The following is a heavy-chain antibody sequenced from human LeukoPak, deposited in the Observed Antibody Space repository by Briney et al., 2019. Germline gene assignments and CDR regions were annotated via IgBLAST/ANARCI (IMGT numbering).Heavy chain of an antibody. Sequence: PGGSLRLSCAGSGFTFSTYWMSWVRQAPGKGLEWVANMKQDGSEKYYVDSVKGRFTISRDNAKSSLFLQMNSLRAEDTAVDYCARGGGFCSSTSCYRLDYWGQGTLVTVSS. V-gene: IGHV3-7*04. CDR2: MKQDGSEK. CDR3: ARGGGFCSSTSCYRLDY. J-gene: IGHJ4*02. D-gene: IGHD2-2*01. CDR1: GFTFSTYW.